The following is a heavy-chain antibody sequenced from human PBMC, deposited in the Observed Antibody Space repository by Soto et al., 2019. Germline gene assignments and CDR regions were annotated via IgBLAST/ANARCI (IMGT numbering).Heavy chain of an antibody. J-gene: IGHJ6*02. CDR2: ISSRSDI. CDR3: AREYTAWPLAYGLDV. CDR1: GFTFSTYS. Sequence: PGGSLRLSCVGSGFTFSTYSINSVRQAPGKGLEWVSSISSRSDIYYADSVKGRFTISRDNAKNSVSLQMNSLRAEDTAVYYCAREYTAWPLAYGLDVWGQGTTVTVSS. D-gene: IGHD2-2*02. V-gene: IGHV3-21*01.